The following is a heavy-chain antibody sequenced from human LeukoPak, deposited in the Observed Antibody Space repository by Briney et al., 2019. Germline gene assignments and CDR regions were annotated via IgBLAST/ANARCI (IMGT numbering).Heavy chain of an antibody. Sequence: GGSLRLSCAASGFTFSSYSMNWVRQAPGKGLEWVSSISSSSSYIYYADSVKGRFTISRDNAKNSLYLQMNSLRAEDTAVYYCASGLYSSSWLEYFQHWGQGTLDTVSS. CDR3: ASGLYSSSWLEYFQH. CDR2: ISSSSSYI. D-gene: IGHD6-13*01. J-gene: IGHJ1*01. V-gene: IGHV3-21*01. CDR1: GFTFSSYS.